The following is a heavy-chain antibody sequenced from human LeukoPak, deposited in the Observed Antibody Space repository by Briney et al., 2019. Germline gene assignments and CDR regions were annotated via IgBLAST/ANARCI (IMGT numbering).Heavy chain of an antibody. V-gene: IGHV1-46*01. Sequence: ASVKVSCKASGYTFTDHYMHWVRQAPGQGLEWMGIINPSGGSTSYAQKFQGRVTMTRDMSTSTVYMELSSLRSEDTAVYYCARVSAYYDFWSGYQFDYWGQGTLVTVSS. J-gene: IGHJ4*02. CDR1: GYTFTDHY. D-gene: IGHD3-3*01. CDR2: INPSGGST. CDR3: ARVSAYYDFWSGYQFDY.